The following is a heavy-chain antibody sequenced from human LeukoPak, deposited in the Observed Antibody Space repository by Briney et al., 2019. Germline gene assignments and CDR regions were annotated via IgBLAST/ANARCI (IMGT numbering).Heavy chain of an antibody. Sequence: GGSLRLSCAASGFTFSSYAMSWVRQAPGKGLEWVSAISGSGGSTYYADSVKGRFTISRDNAKNSLYLQMNSLRAEDTALYYCAKDMAPRGTYGSGGYLFDYWGQGTLVTVSS. J-gene: IGHJ4*02. CDR3: AKDMAPRGTYGSGGYLFDY. D-gene: IGHD3-10*01. CDR1: GFTFSSYA. V-gene: IGHV3-23*01. CDR2: ISGSGGST.